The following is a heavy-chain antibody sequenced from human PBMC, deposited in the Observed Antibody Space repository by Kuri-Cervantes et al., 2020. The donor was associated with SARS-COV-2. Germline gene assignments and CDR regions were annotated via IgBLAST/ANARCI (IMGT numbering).Heavy chain of an antibody. D-gene: IGHD2-2*01. Sequence: GESLKISCKGSGYSFTSYWIGWVRQMPGKGLEWMGIIYPGDSDTRYSPSFQGQVTISADKSISTAYLQWSSLKASDTAIYYCARRIVPAAPQDAFDIWGQGTMVTVSS. J-gene: IGHJ3*02. CDR2: IYPGDSDT. CDR1: GYSFTSYW. V-gene: IGHV5-51*01. CDR3: ARRIVPAAPQDAFDI.